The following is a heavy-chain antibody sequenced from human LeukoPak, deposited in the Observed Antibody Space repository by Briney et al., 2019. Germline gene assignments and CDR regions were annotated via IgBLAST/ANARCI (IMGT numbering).Heavy chain of an antibody. D-gene: IGHD4-17*01. CDR1: GYTFTSYY. J-gene: IGHJ4*02. V-gene: IGHV1-46*01. Sequence: GASVKVSCKASGYTFTSYYMHWVRQAPGQGLAWMGIINPSGGSTSYAQKFQGRVTMTRDASTSTVYVELSSLRSEDTAVYYCARDGETTVTTFPFDYWGQGTLVTVSS. CDR3: ARDGETTVTTFPFDY. CDR2: INPSGGST.